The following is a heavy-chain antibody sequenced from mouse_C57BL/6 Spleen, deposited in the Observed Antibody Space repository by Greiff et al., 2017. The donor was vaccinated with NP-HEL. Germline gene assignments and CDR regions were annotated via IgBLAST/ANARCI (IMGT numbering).Heavy chain of an antibody. V-gene: IGHV1-82*01. CDR3: ARGDDGYPAWFAY. D-gene: IGHD2-3*01. Sequence: QVQLKESGPELVKPGASVKISCKASGYAFSSSWMNWVKQRPGKGLEWIGRIYPGDGDTNYNGKFKGKATLTADKSSSTAYMQLSSLTSEDSAVYFCARGDDGYPAWFAYWGQGTLVTVSA. CDR1: GYAFSSSW. J-gene: IGHJ3*01. CDR2: IYPGDGDT.